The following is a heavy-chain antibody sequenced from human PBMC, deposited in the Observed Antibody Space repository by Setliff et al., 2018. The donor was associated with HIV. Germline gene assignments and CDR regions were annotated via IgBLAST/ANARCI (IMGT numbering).Heavy chain of an antibody. CDR1: GFTFSNNN. D-gene: IGHD3-3*01. Sequence: GGSLRLSCAASGFTFSNNNMHWVRQTPGKGLEWVAVISYDGSTKYYADSVRGLFTISRDYAKNTVYLQLTSLRAEDTAVYYCARGPQYNFWGGYLGLWGQGTLVTVSS. V-gene: IGHV3-30*12. CDR2: ISYDGSTK. J-gene: IGHJ4*02. CDR3: ARGPQYNFWGGYLGL.